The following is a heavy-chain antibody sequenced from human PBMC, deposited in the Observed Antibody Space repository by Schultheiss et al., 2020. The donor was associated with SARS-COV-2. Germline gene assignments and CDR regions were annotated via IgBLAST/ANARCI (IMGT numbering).Heavy chain of an antibody. J-gene: IGHJ4*02. CDR2: ISGSGGST. Sequence: GESLKISCAASGFTFSSYAMSWVRQAPGKGLEWVSAISGSGGSTYYADSVKGRFTISRDNSKNTLYLQMNSLRAEDTAVYYCAKSTRGYSYGLSYYFDYWGQGTLVTVPS. V-gene: IGHV3-23*01. D-gene: IGHD5-18*01. CDR3: AKSTRGYSYGLSYYFDY. CDR1: GFTFSSYA.